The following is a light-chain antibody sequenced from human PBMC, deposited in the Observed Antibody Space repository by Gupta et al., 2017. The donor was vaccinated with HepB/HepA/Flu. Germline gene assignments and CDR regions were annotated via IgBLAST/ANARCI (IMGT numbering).Light chain of an antibody. CDR3: QQYYSTPLT. V-gene: IGKV4-1*01. CDR1: QSDLYSSNNKNY. J-gene: IGKJ5*01. CDR2: WAS. Sequence: DIVMSQSPDSLAVSLGERATINRKYSQSDLYSSNNKNYLAWYQQKPGQPPKLLIYWASTRESGVPDRFSGSGSGTDFTLTISSLQAEDVAVYYCQQYYSTPLTFGQGTRLEIK.